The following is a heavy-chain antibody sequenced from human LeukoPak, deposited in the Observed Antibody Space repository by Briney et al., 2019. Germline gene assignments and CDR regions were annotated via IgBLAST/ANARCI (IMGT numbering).Heavy chain of an antibody. CDR2: ISSSSSTI. V-gene: IGHV3-48*02. Sequence: GGSLRLSCAASGFTFSSYSMSWVRQAPGKGLEWVSYISSSSSTIYYADSVKGRFTISRDNAKNSLYLQMNSLRDEDTAVYYCARDRRLADDDAFDIWGQGTMVTVSS. CDR3: ARDRRLADDDAFDI. J-gene: IGHJ3*02. CDR1: GFTFSSYS. D-gene: IGHD6-19*01.